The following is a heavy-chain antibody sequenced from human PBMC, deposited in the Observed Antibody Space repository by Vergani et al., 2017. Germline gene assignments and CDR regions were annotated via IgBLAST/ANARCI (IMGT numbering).Heavy chain of an antibody. V-gene: IGHV3-23*04. CDR2: ISGSGGST. Sequence: VQLVESGGGVVQPGRSLRLSCAASGFTFTSYAMNWVRQAPGKGLEWVSAISGSGGSTYYADSVKGRFTISRDNSKNTLYLQMNSLRAEDTAVYYCAKDRSRDGYNYYFDYWGQGTLVTVSS. CDR3: AKDRSRDGYNYYFDY. D-gene: IGHD5-24*01. CDR1: GFTFTSYA. J-gene: IGHJ4*02.